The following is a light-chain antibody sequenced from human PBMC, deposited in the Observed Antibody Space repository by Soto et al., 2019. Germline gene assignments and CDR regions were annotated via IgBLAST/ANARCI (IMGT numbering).Light chain of an antibody. V-gene: IGLV2-23*02. CDR1: SSDVGNYDL. CDR2: GVT. CDR3: CSYAGRSNYV. J-gene: IGLJ1*01. Sequence: QSVLTQPASVSGSPGQSITISCTGVSSDVGNYDLVSWYQQHPDKAPQLIIFGVTKRPSGVSNRFSGSKSGNTASLTISGLQTEDEADYYCCSYAGRSNYVFGTGTKVTVL.